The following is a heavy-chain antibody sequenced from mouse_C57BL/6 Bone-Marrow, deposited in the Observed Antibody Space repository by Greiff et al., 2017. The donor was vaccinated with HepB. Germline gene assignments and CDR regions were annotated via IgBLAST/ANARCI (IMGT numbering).Heavy chain of an antibody. CDR3: ARHEEGTWEGYAMDY. Sequence: VQLQESGAELVKPGASVKLSCKASGYTFTEYTIHWVKQRPGQGLEWIGWFYPGSGSIKYNEKFKDKATLTADKSSSTVYMELRSLTSEDSAVYFCARHEEGTWEGYAMDYWGQGTSVTVSS. CDR1: GYTFTEYT. CDR2: FYPGSGSI. V-gene: IGHV1-62-2*01. D-gene: IGHD4-1*01. J-gene: IGHJ4*01.